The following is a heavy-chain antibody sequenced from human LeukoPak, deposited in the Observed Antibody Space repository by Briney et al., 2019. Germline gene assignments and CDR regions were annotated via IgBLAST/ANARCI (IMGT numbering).Heavy chain of an antibody. CDR3: ARESGVLLWFGELFARERYYFDY. CDR1: GFTFSSYE. Sequence: GGSLRLSCAASGFTFSSYEMNWVRQAPGKGLEWVSYISSSGSTIYYADSVKGRFTISRDNAKNSLYLQMNSLRAEDTAVYYCARESGVLLWFGELFARERYYFDYWGQGTLVTVSS. CDR2: ISSSGSTI. V-gene: IGHV3-48*03. D-gene: IGHD3-10*01. J-gene: IGHJ4*02.